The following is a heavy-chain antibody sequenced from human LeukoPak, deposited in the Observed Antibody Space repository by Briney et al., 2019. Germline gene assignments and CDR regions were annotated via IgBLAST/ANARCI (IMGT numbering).Heavy chain of an antibody. D-gene: IGHD5-18*01. CDR1: GFTFSSYG. J-gene: IGHJ4*02. Sequence: GSLRLSCAASGFTFSSYGMHWVRQAPGKGLEWVAVIWYDGSNKYYADSVKGRFTISRDNSKNTLYLRMNSLRAEDTAVYYCAREVVDTAMVTCGLDYWGQGTLVTVSS. V-gene: IGHV3-33*01. CDR3: AREVVDTAMVTCGLDY. CDR2: IWYDGSNK.